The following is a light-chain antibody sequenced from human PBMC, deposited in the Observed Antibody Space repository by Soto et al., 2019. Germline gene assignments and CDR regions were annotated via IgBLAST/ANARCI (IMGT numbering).Light chain of an antibody. CDR2: EVS. CDR3: CSYAGSGTFPYV. V-gene: IGLV2-23*02. Sequence: QSALTQPASVSGSPGQSITISCTGTSSDVGSFNLVSWYQQHPGKAPKLMIYEVSKRPSGVSNRFSGSKSANTASLTISGPQAQDEADYYCCSYAGSGTFPYVFGTGTRVTVL. CDR1: SSDVGSFNL. J-gene: IGLJ1*01.